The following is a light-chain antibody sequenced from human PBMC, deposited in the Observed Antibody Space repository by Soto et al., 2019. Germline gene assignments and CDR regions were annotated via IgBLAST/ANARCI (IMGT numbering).Light chain of an antibody. CDR2: KAS. Sequence: DIQMTQSPSTLSASVGDRVTITCRASQSISSWLAWYQQKPGKAPKLLIYKASTLESGFPSRFSGRGYEKEFNLNISNLQPDDFATYYCQQYNAYRSFGGGTKVEIK. CDR3: QQYNAYRS. CDR1: QSISSW. J-gene: IGKJ4*01. V-gene: IGKV1-5*03.